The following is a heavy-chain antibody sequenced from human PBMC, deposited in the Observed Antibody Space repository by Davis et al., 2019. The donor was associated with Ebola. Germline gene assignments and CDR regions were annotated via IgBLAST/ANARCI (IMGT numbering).Heavy chain of an antibody. J-gene: IGHJ6*04. Sequence: GGSLRLSCAASGFTFSTYWMSWVRQAPGKGLEWVANIKEDGSEKYYEDSVKGRFSISRDNAKNSLYLQMNSLRAEDTAVYYCAKSGLSFGVVKYHYGMDVWGKGTTVTVSS. V-gene: IGHV3-7*03. D-gene: IGHD3-3*01. CDR2: IKEDGSEK. CDR1: GFTFSTYW. CDR3: AKSGLSFGVVKYHYGMDV.